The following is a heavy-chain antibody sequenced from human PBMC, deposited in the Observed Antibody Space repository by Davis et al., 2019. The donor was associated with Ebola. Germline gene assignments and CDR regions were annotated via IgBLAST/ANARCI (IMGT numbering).Heavy chain of an antibody. V-gene: IGHV3-23*01. J-gene: IGHJ4*02. CDR2: ISGSGGST. CDR1: GFTFSSYA. Sequence: GESLKISCAASGFTFSSYAMSWVRQAPGKGLEWVSAISGSGGSTYHADSVKGRFTISRDNSKNTLYLQMNSLRAEDTAVYYCAKGKQWLVRFDYWGQGTLVTVSS. CDR3: AKGKQWLVRFDY. D-gene: IGHD6-19*01.